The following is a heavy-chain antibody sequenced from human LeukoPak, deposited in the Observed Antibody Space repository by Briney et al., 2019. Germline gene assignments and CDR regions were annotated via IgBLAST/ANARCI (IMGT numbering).Heavy chain of an antibody. D-gene: IGHD2-2*02. CDR1: GGTFSSYA. CDR2: IIPIFGTA. CDR3: ASKGVYCSSTSCYTPSLDY. Sequence: GASVKVSCKASGGTFSSYAISWVRQAPGQGLEWMGGIIPIFGTANYEQKFQGRVTITTDESTSTAYMELSSLRSEDTAVYYCASKGVYCSSTSCYTPSLDYWGQGTLVTVSS. V-gene: IGHV1-69*05. J-gene: IGHJ4*02.